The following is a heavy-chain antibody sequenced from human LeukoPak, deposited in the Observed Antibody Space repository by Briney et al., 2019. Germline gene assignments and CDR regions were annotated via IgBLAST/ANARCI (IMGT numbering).Heavy chain of an antibody. D-gene: IGHD1-26*01. V-gene: IGHV3-7*01. J-gene: IGHJ4*02. CDR3: AKDTGDLVGATQYYFDY. Sequence: PGGSLRLSCVASGLTFSSRDWMTWVRQAPGKGLEWVANIKQDGSEKYYVDSVKGRFTISRDNAKNSVDLQMNSLRVEDTAVYYCAKDTGDLVGATQYYFDYWGQGTLVTVSS. CDR2: IKQDGSEK. CDR1: GLTFSSRDW.